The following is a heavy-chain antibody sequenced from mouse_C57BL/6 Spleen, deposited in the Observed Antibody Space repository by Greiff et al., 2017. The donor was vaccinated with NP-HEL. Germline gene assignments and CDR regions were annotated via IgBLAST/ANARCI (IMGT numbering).Heavy chain of an antibody. CDR1: GFTFSDFY. CDR3: ARGYHDYYAMDY. J-gene: IGHJ4*01. Sequence: EVKVVESGGGLVQSGRSLRLSCATSGFTFSDFYMEWVRQAPGKGLEWIAASRNKANDYTTEYSASVKGRFIVSRDTSQSILYLQMNALRAEDTAIYYCARGYHDYYAMDYWGQGTSVTVSS. CDR2: SRNKANDYTT. V-gene: IGHV7-1*01.